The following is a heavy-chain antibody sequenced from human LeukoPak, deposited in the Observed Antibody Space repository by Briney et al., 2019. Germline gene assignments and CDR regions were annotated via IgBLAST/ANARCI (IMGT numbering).Heavy chain of an antibody. CDR1: GGSFSGYY. Sequence: SETLSLTCAVYGGSFSGYYWSWIPQPPGKGLEWIGEINHSGSTNYNPSLKSRVTISVDTSKNQFSLKLSSVTAADTAVYYCARGREYYDSLTGPKDGYYFDYWGQGTLVTVSS. D-gene: IGHD3-9*01. J-gene: IGHJ4*02. CDR3: ARGREYYDSLTGPKDGYYFDY. V-gene: IGHV4-34*01. CDR2: INHSGST.